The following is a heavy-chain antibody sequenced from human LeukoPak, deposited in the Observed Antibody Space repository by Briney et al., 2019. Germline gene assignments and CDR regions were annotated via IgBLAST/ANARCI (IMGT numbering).Heavy chain of an antibody. CDR3: ARAQYSGSYPEI. CDR2: MNPNSGNT. D-gene: IGHD5-12*01. CDR1: GYTFTSYD. J-gene: IGHJ4*02. Sequence: ASVKVSCKASGYTFTSYDINWVRQATGQGLEWMGWMNPNSGNTGFAQKFQGRVTMTRNTSISTAYMELSSLRSEDTAVYYCARAQYSGSYPEIWGQGTLVTASS. V-gene: IGHV1-8*01.